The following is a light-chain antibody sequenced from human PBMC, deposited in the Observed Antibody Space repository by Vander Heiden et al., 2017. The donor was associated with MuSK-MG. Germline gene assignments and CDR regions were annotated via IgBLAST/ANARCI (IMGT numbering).Light chain of an antibody. CDR1: SSNIGSNT. CDR2: SNN. CDR3: AACDDSLHGLGV. J-gene: IGLJ3*02. V-gene: IGLV1-44*01. Sequence: QSVLTQPPSASGTPGQRVTISCSGSSSNIGSNTVNWYQQLPGTAPKLLIYSNNQRPSGVPDRFSGSKSGTSASLAISGLQSDDEADYYCAACDDSLHGLGVFGGGTKLTVL.